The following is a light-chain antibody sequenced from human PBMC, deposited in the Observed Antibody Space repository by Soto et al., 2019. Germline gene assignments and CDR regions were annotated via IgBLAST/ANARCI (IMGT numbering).Light chain of an antibody. CDR2: GAS. CDR1: QSISRY. CDR3: QQYGSSPPT. J-gene: IGKJ1*01. V-gene: IGKV3-20*01. Sequence: MMMTQSPATLSVSPGERTTLSCRASQSISRYLAWYQQKPGQGPRLLIYGASSRATGTPDRFSGSGSGTDFTLTINRLEPEDFALYYCQQYGSSPPTFGQGTKVDIK.